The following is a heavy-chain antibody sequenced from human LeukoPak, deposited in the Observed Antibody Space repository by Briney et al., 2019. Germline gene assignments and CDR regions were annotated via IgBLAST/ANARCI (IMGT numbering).Heavy chain of an antibody. CDR1: GFTFSSYA. CDR2: AEITGRRT. D-gene: IGHD6-19*01. Sequence: GGSLRLSCAASGFTFSSYAMHWVRQVPGKGLEWLSYAEITGRRTGYAESVKGRFTISRDNAKNTVYLQMSSLRAEDTAIYYCVRDPGNGWGFDPWGQGTLVTVSS. V-gene: IGHV3-74*01. CDR3: VRDPGNGWGFDP. J-gene: IGHJ5*02.